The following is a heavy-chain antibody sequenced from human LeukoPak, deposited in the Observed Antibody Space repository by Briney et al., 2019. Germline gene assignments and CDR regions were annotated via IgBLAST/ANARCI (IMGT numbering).Heavy chain of an antibody. CDR1: GFTFSNYW. Sequence: GGSLRLSCAASGFTFSNYWMNWVRQAPGKGLECVANIKQDGSEKYYVDSVKGRFTISRDNAKNSLYLQMNSLGAEDTAVYYCTRGRGMDVWGQGTTVTVFS. V-gene: IGHV3-7*01. J-gene: IGHJ6*02. CDR2: IKQDGSEK. CDR3: TRGRGMDV.